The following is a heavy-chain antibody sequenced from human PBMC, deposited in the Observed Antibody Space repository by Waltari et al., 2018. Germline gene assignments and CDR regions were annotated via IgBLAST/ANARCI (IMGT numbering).Heavy chain of an antibody. D-gene: IGHD6-13*01. Sequence: QVQLVQSGAEGQKPGASVKVSGKPSGYPFTGYYMHWVRQAPGQGLEWMGRINPNSGGTNYAQKFQGRVTMTRDTSISTAYMELSRLRSDDTAVYYCARGRAAAGTVVYWGQGTLVTVSS. V-gene: IGHV1-2*06. J-gene: IGHJ4*02. CDR1: GYPFTGYY. CDR3: ARGRAAAGTVVY. CDR2: INPNSGGT.